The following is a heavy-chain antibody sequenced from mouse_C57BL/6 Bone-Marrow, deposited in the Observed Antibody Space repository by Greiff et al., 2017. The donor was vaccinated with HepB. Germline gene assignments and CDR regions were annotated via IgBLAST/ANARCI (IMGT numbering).Heavy chain of an antibody. Sequence: VQLQQSGAELVRPGASVKLSCTASGFNIKDDYMHWVKQRPEQGLEWIGWIDPENGDTEYASKFQGKATITADTSSNTAYLQLSSLTSEDTAVYYCTTSFINTDDFDYWGQGTTLTVSS. D-gene: IGHD1-1*01. CDR2: IDPENGDT. J-gene: IGHJ2*01. CDR3: TTSFINTDDFDY. V-gene: IGHV14-4*01. CDR1: GFNIKDDY.